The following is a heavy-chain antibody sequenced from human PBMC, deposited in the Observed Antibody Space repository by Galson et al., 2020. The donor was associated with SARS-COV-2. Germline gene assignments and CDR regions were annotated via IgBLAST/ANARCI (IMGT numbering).Heavy chain of an antibody. CDR1: GFTFSRYG. D-gene: IGHD6-19*01. CDR2: IWNDESSK. Sequence: GGSLRLSCAASGFTFSRYGIDWVRQAPGKGLEWVALIWNDESSKYYANSVKGRFTISRDNSKSIVYLQMNRLRVEDTAVDYCARGNSGDWADYWGQGTLVTVSS. CDR3: ARGNSGDWADY. V-gene: IGHV3-33*03. J-gene: IGHJ4*02.